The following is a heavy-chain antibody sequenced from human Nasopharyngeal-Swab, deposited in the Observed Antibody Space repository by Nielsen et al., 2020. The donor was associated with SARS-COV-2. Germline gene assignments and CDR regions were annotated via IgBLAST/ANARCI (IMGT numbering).Heavy chain of an antibody. D-gene: IGHD3-16*01. J-gene: IGHJ4*02. CDR3: ARGLNGGH. CDR2: INHSGST. CDR1: GGSFSGYY. Sequence: GSLRLSCAVYGGSFSGYYWSWIRQPPGKGLEWIGEINHSGSTNYNPSLKSRVTISVDTSKNQFSLKLSPVTAADTAVYYCARGLNGGHWGQGTLVTVSS. V-gene: IGHV4-34*01.